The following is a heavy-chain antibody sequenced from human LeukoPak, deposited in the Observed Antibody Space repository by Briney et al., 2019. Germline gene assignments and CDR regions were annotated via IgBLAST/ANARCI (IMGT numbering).Heavy chain of an antibody. CDR1: GFTFSSYS. CDR2: ISSSSSYI. Sequence: GGSLTLSCAASGFTFSSYSMNWVRQAPGKGLEWVSSISSSSSYIYYEDSVKGRFTISRDNAKNSLYLQMNSLRAEDTAVYYCVSAAFWSGYPFDYWGQGTLVTVSS. V-gene: IGHV3-21*01. J-gene: IGHJ4*02. CDR3: VSAAFWSGYPFDY. D-gene: IGHD3-3*01.